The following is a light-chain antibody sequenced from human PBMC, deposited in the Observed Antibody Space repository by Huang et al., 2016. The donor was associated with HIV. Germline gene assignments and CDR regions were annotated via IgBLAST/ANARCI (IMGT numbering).Light chain of an antibody. CDR1: QSVSSN. J-gene: IGKJ3*01. Sequence: EIVMTQSPATLSVFPGARATLSCRASQSVSSNLAWYQQKPGQAPRLLIYGASNRATGIPARFSGSGSGTEFTLTISSLQSEDFAVYYCQQYNDWPLFTFGPGTKVDIK. CDR2: GAS. CDR3: QQYNDWPLFT. V-gene: IGKV3-15*01.